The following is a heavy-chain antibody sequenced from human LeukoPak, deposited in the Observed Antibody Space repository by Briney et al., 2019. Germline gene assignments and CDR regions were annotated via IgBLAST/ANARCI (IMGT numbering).Heavy chain of an antibody. CDR2: FDPEDGET. CDR3: ARGVGILLQGDYFYYMNV. D-gene: IGHD3-22*01. J-gene: IGHJ6*03. V-gene: IGHV1-24*01. Sequence: ASVKVSCKVSGYTLTELSMHWVRQAPRKGLEWMGGFDPEDGETIYAQKFQGRVTMTEDTSTDTAYMELSSLRSEDTAVYFCARGVGILLQGDYFYYMNVWGKGTTVTVSS. CDR1: GYTLTELS.